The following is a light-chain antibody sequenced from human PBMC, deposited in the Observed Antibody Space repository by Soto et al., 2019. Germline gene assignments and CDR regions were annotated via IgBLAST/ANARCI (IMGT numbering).Light chain of an antibody. CDR3: AAYTGNWNGPV. Sequence: QSGLTQPPSVSGTPGQRVSISCSGDSSTFANNYVHWYQQVPGAAPKLLIYRSDQRPSGVPERFSGSKSGTSASLTISGLRPEDEAQYYCAAYTGNWNGPVFGGGTKVTVL. V-gene: IGLV1-47*01. CDR1: SSTFANNY. J-gene: IGLJ2*01. CDR2: RSD.